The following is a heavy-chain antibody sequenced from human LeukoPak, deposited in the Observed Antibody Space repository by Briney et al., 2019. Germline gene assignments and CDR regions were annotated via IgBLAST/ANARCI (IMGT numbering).Heavy chain of an antibody. D-gene: IGHD3-22*01. J-gene: IGHJ4*02. CDR1: GYTFTGYY. V-gene: IGHV1-2*02. CDR3: ARDWGHTYYYDSSGYYPDY. Sequence: GAPVKVSCKASGYTFTGYYMHWVRQAPGQGHEWMGWINPDSGGTNYGQKCQGRVTMTRDTSISTAYMELSRLRSDDTAVYYCARDWGHTYYYDSSGYYPDYWGQGTLVTVSS. CDR2: INPDSGGT.